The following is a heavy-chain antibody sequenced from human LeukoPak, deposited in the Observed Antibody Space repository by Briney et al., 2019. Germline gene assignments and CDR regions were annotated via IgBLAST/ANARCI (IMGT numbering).Heavy chain of an antibody. CDR2: INPNTGDT. J-gene: IGHJ4*02. CDR1: GYTFTGYH. CDR3: AKSETTVTRDDY. V-gene: IGHV1-2*02. D-gene: IGHD4-17*01. Sequence: ASVKVSCKASGYTFTGYHMHWVRQAPGQGLEWMGWINPNTGDTNYAQKFQGRVTMTRDTSISAAYMELSWLRSDDTAVYYCAKSETTVTRDDYWGQGTLVTVSS.